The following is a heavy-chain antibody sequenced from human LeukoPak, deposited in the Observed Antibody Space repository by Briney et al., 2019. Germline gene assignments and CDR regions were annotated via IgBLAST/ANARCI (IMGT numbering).Heavy chain of an antibody. CDR2: ITFSSSHI. J-gene: IGHJ4*02. D-gene: IGHD2-2*01. V-gene: IGHV3-23*01. CDR3: AKPGDCSSTSCWRDY. Sequence: GGSPRLSCAASGFTFSGYVMTWVRQAPGKGLECVSSITFSSSHIYYADSVKGRFTISRDNSKNTLYLQVNSLRAEDTAVYYCAKPGDCSSTSCWRDYWGQGTLVTVSS. CDR1: GFTFSGYV.